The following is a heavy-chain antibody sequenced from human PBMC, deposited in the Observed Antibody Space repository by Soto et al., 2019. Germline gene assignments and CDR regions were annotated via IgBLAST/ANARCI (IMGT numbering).Heavy chain of an antibody. Sequence: QVQLQEPGPGLLRPSQTLSLTCTVSCDSITIDDYYWTWLRQPPGKGVEWLGHVYYTGSTSYNPPLGSSGSIPLDPSKNQCSLRVRSVTAADTAVYYCARASVQIINSSRAMDVWGHGTAIIVSS. V-gene: IGHV4-30-4*01. J-gene: IGHJ6*02. CDR2: VYYTGST. CDR3: ARASVQIINSSRAMDV. D-gene: IGHD3-10*01. CDR1: CDSITIDDYY.